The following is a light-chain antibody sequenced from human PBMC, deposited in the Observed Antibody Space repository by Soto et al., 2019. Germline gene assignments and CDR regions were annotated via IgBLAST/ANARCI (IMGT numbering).Light chain of an antibody. CDR1: SSDVGGYNR. V-gene: IGLV2-14*01. Sequence: QSVLPQPASVSGSPGQSVTISCTGTSSDVGGYNRVSWYQQPPGKAPKLLIYDVSNRPSGGSTRFSGSKSGNTASLTISGLQAEDEADYYCTSYATGSAYVFGPGTKVTVL. CDR2: DVS. CDR3: TSYATGSAYV. J-gene: IGLJ1*01.